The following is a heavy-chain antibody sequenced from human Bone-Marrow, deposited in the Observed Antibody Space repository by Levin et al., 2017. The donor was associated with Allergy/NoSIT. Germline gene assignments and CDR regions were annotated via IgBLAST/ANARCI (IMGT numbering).Heavy chain of an antibody. D-gene: IGHD2-2*01. V-gene: IGHV3-23*01. J-gene: IGHJ5*02. Sequence: GESLKISCAASGFTFSSYAMSWVRQAPGKGLEWVSAISGSGGSTDYADSVKGRFTISRDNSKNTLYLQMNSLRAEDTAVYYCAKDRGRYCSSTSCYANNWFDPWGQGTLVTVSS. CDR1: GFTFSSYA. CDR3: AKDRGRYCSSTSCYANNWFDP. CDR2: ISGSGGST.